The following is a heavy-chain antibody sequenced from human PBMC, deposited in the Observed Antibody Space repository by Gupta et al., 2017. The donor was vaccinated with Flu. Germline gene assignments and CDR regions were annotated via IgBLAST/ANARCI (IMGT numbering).Heavy chain of an antibody. J-gene: IGHJ4*02. CDR3: AREVAVAGTSHFDY. CDR1: GGSICSYY. D-gene: IGHD6-19*01. Sequence: QVQLQESGPGLVKPSETLSLTCTVSGGSICSYYWSWIRQPPGKGLEWIGYIYYSGSTNYNPSLKSRVTISVDTSKNQFSLKLSSVTAADTAVYYCAREVAVAGTSHFDYWGQGTLVTVSS. CDR2: IYYSGST. V-gene: IGHV4-59*01.